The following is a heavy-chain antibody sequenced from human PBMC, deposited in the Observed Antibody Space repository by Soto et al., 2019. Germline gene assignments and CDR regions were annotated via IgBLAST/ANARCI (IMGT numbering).Heavy chain of an antibody. J-gene: IGHJ5*02. V-gene: IGHV1-8*01. CDR1: GYTFTNND. D-gene: IGHD3-10*01. Sequence: GASVKVSCKASGYTFTNNDVSWVRQATGQGLEWMGWMNPGSGDTGYAQKFQGRVTMTRDISIATAYMELSSLRSDDTAIYYCATMATFGSLNWFEPWGQGTLVTSPQ. CDR2: MNPGSGDT. CDR3: ATMATFGSLNWFEP.